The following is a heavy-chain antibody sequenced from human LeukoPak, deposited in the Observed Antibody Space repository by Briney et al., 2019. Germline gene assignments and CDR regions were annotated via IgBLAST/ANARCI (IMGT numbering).Heavy chain of an antibody. D-gene: IGHD5-18*01. CDR3: ARERSGGYTYVF. Sequence: SGTLSLTCAVSGGFISSGNWWPWVRLPPGKGLEWIGEIYHSGSTNYNPSLKSRVTISVDKSKNQFSLKLTSVTAADTAVYYCARERSGGYTYVFWGQGILVTVSS. CDR1: GGFISSGNW. J-gene: IGHJ4*02. CDR2: IYHSGST. V-gene: IGHV4-4*02.